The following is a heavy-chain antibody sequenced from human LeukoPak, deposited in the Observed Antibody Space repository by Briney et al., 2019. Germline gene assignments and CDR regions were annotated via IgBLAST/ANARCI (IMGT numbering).Heavy chain of an antibody. V-gene: IGHV1-18*01. D-gene: IGHD2-2*01. CDR3: ARVRGCSSTSCYGLGWFDP. J-gene: IGHJ5*02. CDR1: GYTFTSYG. Sequence: ASVKVSCKASGYTFTSYGISWVRQAPGQGLEWMGWISAYNGITNYAQKLQGRVTMTTDTSTSTAYMELRSLRSDDTAVYYCARVRGCSSTSCYGLGWFDPWGQGTLVTVSS. CDR2: ISAYNGIT.